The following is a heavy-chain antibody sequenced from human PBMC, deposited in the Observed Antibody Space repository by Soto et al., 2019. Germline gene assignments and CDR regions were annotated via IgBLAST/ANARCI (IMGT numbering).Heavy chain of an antibody. Sequence: LRLSCAVSGFSFGSYWMSWVRQAPGRGLEWLASIKDDGSERYYLDSVKGRFTISRDNAKDSLSLQMNSLRGEDTAFYYCARDVGPVTIFGEALSGYFDFWGQGTLVTVSS. D-gene: IGHD3-3*01. CDR2: IKDDGSER. CDR1: GFSFGSYW. CDR3: ARDVGPVTIFGEALSGYFDF. J-gene: IGHJ4*02. V-gene: IGHV3-7*03.